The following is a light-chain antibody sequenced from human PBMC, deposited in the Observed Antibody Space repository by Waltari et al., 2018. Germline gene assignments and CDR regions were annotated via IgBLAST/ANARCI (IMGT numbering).Light chain of an antibody. Sequence: QTVVTQEPSFSVSPGGTVTLTCGLSSGSVSSSYFPSWYQQTPGQAPRTLIYSTNTRSSGVPERFSGSSLGNKAALTITGAQADDESDYYCVLYMGSGLWVFGGGTKLTVL. CDR1: SGSVSSSYF. V-gene: IGLV8-61*01. CDR3: VLYMGSGLWV. J-gene: IGLJ3*02. CDR2: STN.